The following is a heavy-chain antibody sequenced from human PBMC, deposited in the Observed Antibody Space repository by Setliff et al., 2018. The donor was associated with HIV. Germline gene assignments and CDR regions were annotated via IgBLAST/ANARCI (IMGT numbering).Heavy chain of an antibody. J-gene: IGHJ2*01. CDR1: GGSVGSSY. CDR3: ARGARDSSGYYYEAPGGYRMYRYFDL. D-gene: IGHD3-22*01. V-gene: IGHV4-4*07. CDR2: IHSSGST. Sequence: SETLSLTCTVSGGSVGSSYWNWIRQSAGKGLEWIGRIHSSGSTNYNPSLKSRVTVSLDTFTNQISLKMSSVTAADTAVYYCARGARDSSGYYYEAPGGYRMYRYFDLWGRGTLVTV.